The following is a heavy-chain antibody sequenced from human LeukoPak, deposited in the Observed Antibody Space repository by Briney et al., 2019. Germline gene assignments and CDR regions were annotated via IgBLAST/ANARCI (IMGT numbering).Heavy chain of an antibody. CDR1: GGSFSGYY. CDR2: INHSGST. Sequence: SETLSLTCAVYGGSFSGYYWSWIRQPPGKGLEWIGEINHSGSTNYNPSLKSRVTISVDTSKNQFSLKLSSVTAADTAVYYCARDSYDILTGYYRDYWGQGTLVTVSS. V-gene: IGHV4-34*01. CDR3: ARDSYDILTGYYRDY. J-gene: IGHJ4*02. D-gene: IGHD3-9*01.